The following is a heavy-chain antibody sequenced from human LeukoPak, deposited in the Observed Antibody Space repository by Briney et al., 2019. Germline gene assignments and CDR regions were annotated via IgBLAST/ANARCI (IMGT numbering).Heavy chain of an antibody. Sequence: SETLSLTCTVSGGSISSYYWSWIRQPPGKGLEWIGYIYYSGSTNYNPSLKSRVTISVDTSKNQFSLKLSSVTAADTAVYYCARVDPDYYDSSTNWFDPWGQGTLVTVSS. CDR3: ARVDPDYYDSSTNWFDP. CDR1: GGSISSYY. V-gene: IGHV4-59*12. D-gene: IGHD3-22*01. J-gene: IGHJ5*02. CDR2: IYYSGST.